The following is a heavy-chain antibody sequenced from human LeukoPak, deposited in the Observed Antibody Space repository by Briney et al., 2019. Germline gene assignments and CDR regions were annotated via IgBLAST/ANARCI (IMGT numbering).Heavy chain of an antibody. CDR2: IDLDDDK. CDR3: ARIRTPYGSGSYYNFD. Sequence: SGPTLVNPTQTLTLTCTFSGFSLSTSGMCVSWIRQPPGKALERLARIDLDDDKYYSTSLKTRLTTSKDTSKNQVVLTMTNMDPVDTATYYCARIRTPYGSGSYYNFDWGQGTLVTVSS. D-gene: IGHD3-10*01. J-gene: IGHJ4*02. V-gene: IGHV2-70*11. CDR1: GFSLSTSGMC.